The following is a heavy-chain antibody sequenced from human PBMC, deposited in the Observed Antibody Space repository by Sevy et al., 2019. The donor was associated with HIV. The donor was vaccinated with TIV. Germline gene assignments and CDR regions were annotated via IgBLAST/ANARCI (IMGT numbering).Heavy chain of an antibody. CDR1: GFSFNTYS. CDR3: AKTMGAIASPFDY. CDR2: ISNSGDRT. Sequence: GGSLRLSCAASGFSFNTYSMTWVRQAPGKGLEWVAVISNSGDRTYYAYSVKGRFTISRDNSKNTLYLHMISLRAEDTDVYYCAKTMGAIASPFDYRGQGTLVTVSS. V-gene: IGHV3-23*01. D-gene: IGHD2-21*01. J-gene: IGHJ4*02.